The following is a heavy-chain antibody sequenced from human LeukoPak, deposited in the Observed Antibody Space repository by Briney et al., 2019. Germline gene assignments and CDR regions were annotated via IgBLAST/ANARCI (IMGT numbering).Heavy chain of an antibody. CDR2: INPNSGGT. V-gene: IGHV1-2*02. Sequence: GASVKVSCKASGYTFTGYYMHWVRQAPGQGLEWMGWINPNSGGTNYAQKFQGRVTMTRDTSISTAYMELSRLRSDDTAVYDCARVRASGRGSSGGYYYYGMDVWGQGTTVTVSS. CDR1: GYTFTGYY. D-gene: IGHD6-13*01. CDR3: ARVRASGRGSSGGYYYYGMDV. J-gene: IGHJ6*02.